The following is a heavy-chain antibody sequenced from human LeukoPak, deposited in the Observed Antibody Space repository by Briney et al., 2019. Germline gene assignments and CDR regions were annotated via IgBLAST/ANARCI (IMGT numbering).Heavy chain of an antibody. CDR2: ITGDGGYT. CDR1: GFTFSTYV. V-gene: IGHV3-64*01. CDR3: TRVSTNDRRNAFDI. J-gene: IGHJ3*02. D-gene: IGHD2-8*01. Sequence: GGSLRLSCAASGFTFSTYVMQWVRQAPGKGLEYVSAITGDGGYTYYANSVKGRFTISRDNSKKTLYLQMGSLRADDMAVYYCTRVSTNDRRNAFDIWGQGTMVTVSS.